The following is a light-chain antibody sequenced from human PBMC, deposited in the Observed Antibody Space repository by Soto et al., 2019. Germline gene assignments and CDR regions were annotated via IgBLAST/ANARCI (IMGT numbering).Light chain of an antibody. Sequence: VLTQSPCSLCFSPVERAPLSWRASHSVSRTYLAWYQQKPGQAPRLLIFGASDRATGTPDRFSGSGSGTDFTLTISRLEPEDSAVYYCQQFDDSVTFGQGTRLEI. J-gene: IGKJ5*01. CDR1: HSVSRTY. CDR3: QQFDDSVT. CDR2: GAS. V-gene: IGKV3-20*01.